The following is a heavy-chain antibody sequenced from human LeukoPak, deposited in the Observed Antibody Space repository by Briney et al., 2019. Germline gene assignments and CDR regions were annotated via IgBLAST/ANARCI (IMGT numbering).Heavy chain of an antibody. CDR1: GGSIRSRNYY. V-gene: IGHV4-39*01. Sequence: PSETLSLTCTVSGGSIRSRNYYWDWIRQPPGKGLEWMGNFYDSGSTYYNTSLKSRVTISGKTTKNQFSLKLTSVTAADTAVYYCARHTRPGCSGYENAFDIWGQGTMVTVSS. CDR2: FYDSGST. D-gene: IGHD5-12*01. J-gene: IGHJ3*02. CDR3: ARHTRPGCSGYENAFDI.